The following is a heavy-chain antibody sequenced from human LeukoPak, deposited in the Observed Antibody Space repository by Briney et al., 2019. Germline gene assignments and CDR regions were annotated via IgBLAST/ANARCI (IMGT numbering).Heavy chain of an antibody. CDR3: AGSSGWLPYYFDY. V-gene: IGHV4-59*01. D-gene: IGHD6-19*01. CDR2: IYYSGST. CDR1: GGSISSYY. Sequence: SETLSLTCTVSGGSISSYYWSWIRQPPGKGLEWIGYIYYSGSTNYNPSLKSRVTISVDTSKNQFSLKLSSVTAADTAVYYCAGSSGWLPYYFDYWGQGTLVTVFS. J-gene: IGHJ4*02.